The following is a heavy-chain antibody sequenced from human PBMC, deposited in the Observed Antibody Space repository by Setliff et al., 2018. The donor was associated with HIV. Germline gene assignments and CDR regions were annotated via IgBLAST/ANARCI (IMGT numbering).Heavy chain of an antibody. D-gene: IGHD3-10*01. J-gene: IGHJ4*02. CDR1: GYAFTSDH. Sequence: ASVKVSCKASGYAFTSDHMHWVRQAPGQGLEWVGMITPGDGHTNYEQKFQGRVTMTTDTSTSTAYMELRSLRSDDTAVYYCARDERGSYEYYGSGSSHWGQGTLVTVSS. V-gene: IGHV1-46*01. CDR2: ITPGDGHT. CDR3: ARDERGSYEYYGSGSSH.